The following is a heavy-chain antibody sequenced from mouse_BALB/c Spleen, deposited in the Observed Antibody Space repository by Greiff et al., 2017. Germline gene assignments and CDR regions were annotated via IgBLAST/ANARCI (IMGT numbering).Heavy chain of an antibody. V-gene: IGHV5-6-5*01. J-gene: IGHJ4*01. D-gene: IGHD1-1*01. Sequence: EVKLVESGGGLVKPGGSPKLSCAASGFTFSSYAMSWVRQTPEKRLEWVASISSGGSTYYPDSVKGRFTISRDNARNILYLQMSSLRSEDTAMYYCARGSTVAHAMDYWGQGTSVTVSS. CDR3: ARGSTVAHAMDY. CDR2: ISSGGST. CDR1: GFTFSSYA.